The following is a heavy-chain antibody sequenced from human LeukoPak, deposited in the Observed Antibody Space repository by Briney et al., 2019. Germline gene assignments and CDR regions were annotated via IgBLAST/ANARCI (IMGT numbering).Heavy chain of an antibody. V-gene: IGHV3-48*04. D-gene: IGHD6-13*01. Sequence: GGSLRLSCAASGFTFSNYDMNWVRQAPGKGLEWVSYISSSTSTIYYADSVKGRFTISRDNVKNSLYLQMNNLRAEDTAVYYCARGTDALSSWYKGNAFDIWGQGTMVTVSS. J-gene: IGHJ3*02. CDR2: ISSSTSTI. CDR3: ARGTDALSSWYKGNAFDI. CDR1: GFTFSNYD.